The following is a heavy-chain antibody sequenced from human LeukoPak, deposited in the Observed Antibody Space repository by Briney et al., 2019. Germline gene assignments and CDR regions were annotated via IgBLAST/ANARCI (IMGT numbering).Heavy chain of an antibody. CDR3: ARVGIAARLSYYYYGMDV. CDR2: INPSGGST. J-gene: IGHJ6*02. V-gene: IGHV1-46*01. Sequence: AAGKVSFKASGYTFTIYYMHWVRQAPGQGLEWMGIINPSGGSTSYSQKFQGRGTMTRDTSTSTVYMDLSSLRSEDTAVYYCARVGIAARLSYYYYGMDVWGQGTPVTVSS. D-gene: IGHD6-6*01. CDR1: GYTFTIYY.